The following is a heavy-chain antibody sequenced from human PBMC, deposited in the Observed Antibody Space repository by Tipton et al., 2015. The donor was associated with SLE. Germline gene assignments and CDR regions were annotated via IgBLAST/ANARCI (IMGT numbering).Heavy chain of an antibody. Sequence: TLYLTCSVSGGSISSSNYNWGWIRQPPGKGLEWIGSIYYSGNTFFNPSLKSRLTMSVDTSKKHFSLELSSVTAADTAVYFCARHGGFGSVVFEDAFHVWGQGTVVIVSS. CDR1: GGSISSSNYN. CDR3: ARHGGFGSVVFEDAFHV. CDR2: IYYSGNT. D-gene: IGHD3-3*01. V-gene: IGHV4-39*01. J-gene: IGHJ3*01.